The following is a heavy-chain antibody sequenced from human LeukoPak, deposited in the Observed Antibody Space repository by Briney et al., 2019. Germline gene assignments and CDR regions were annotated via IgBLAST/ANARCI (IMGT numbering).Heavy chain of an antibody. J-gene: IGHJ5*02. D-gene: IGHD3-16*02. Sequence: GASVKVSCKASGYTFTTYGLHWERQAPGQRLEWLGWIDTVNGNTRYPQNFQGRVTITRDTSAETAYMELTSLRSEDTALYYCARDRLGRGELSPPDHWGQGTLVTVSS. V-gene: IGHV1-3*04. CDR1: GYTFTTYG. CDR2: IDTVNGNT. CDR3: ARDRLGRGELSPPDH.